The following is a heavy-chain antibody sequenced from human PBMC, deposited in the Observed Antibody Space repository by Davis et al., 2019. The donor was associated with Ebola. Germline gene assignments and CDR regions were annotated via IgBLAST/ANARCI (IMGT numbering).Heavy chain of an antibody. D-gene: IGHD3-16*01. Sequence: GESLKISCAASGFTFSDYYMSWIRQAPGKGLEWVSYISSSSSYTNYADSVKGRFTISRDNAKNSLYLQMNSLRAEDTAVYYWARDRPLDFFFGDYYGMDVWGQGTTVTVSS. CDR1: GFTFSDYY. CDR2: ISSSSSYT. V-gene: IGHV3-11*06. CDR3: ARDRPLDFFFGDYYGMDV. J-gene: IGHJ6*02.